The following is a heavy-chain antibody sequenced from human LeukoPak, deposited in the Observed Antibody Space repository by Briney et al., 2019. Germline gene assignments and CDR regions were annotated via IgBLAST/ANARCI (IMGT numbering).Heavy chain of an antibody. CDR1: GFTFSSHA. J-gene: IGHJ3*02. Sequence: GGSLRLSCAASGFTFSSHALHWVRQAPGKGLEWVAVISSDGSYKYYADSVKGRFTISRDNSKNTLYLQMNSLRAEDTAVYYCAKDNINFDIWGQGTMVTVSS. V-gene: IGHV3-30*04. D-gene: IGHD2-8*01. CDR3: AKDNINFDI. CDR2: ISSDGSYK.